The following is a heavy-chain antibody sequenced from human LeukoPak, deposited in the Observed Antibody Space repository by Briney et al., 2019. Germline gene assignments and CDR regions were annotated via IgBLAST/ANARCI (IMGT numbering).Heavy chain of an antibody. CDR2: IYSGGDT. D-gene: IGHD3-22*01. Sequence: GGSLRLSCAASGFTVTSNSMSWVRQAPGRGLEWVSVIYSGGDTYYTNSVKGRFTISRDSSKNTLYLQMNGLRAEDSAVYYCVRHDSSGYYFDYWGQGTLVTVSS. J-gene: IGHJ4*02. CDR3: VRHDSSGYYFDY. V-gene: IGHV3-66*02. CDR1: GFTVTSNS.